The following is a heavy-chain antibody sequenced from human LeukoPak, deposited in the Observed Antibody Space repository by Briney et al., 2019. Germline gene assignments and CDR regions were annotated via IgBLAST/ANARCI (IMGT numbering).Heavy chain of an antibody. CDR3: AGGFDWGSNDY. CDR1: GGSISSYY. Sequence: SETLSLTCTVSGGSISSYYWSWIRQPPGKGLEWIGYIYYSGSTNYNPSLKSRVTISVDTSKNQFSLKLSSATAADTAVYYCAGGFDWGSNDYWGQGTLVTVSS. D-gene: IGHD3-16*01. J-gene: IGHJ4*02. CDR2: IYYSGST. V-gene: IGHV4-59*01.